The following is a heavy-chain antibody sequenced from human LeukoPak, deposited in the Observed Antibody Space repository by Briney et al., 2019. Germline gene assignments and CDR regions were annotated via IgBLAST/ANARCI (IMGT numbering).Heavy chain of an antibody. CDR1: GFTFSSYW. CDR2: IRSKANSYAT. D-gene: IGHD2-21*01. V-gene: IGHV3-73*01. CDR3: TRYGDYPFDY. Sequence: PGGSLRLSCAASGFTFSSYWMSWVRQASGKGLEWVGRIRSKANSYATAYAASVKGRFTISRDDSKNTAYLQMNSLKTEDTAVYYCTRYGDYPFDYWGQGTLVTVSS. J-gene: IGHJ4*02.